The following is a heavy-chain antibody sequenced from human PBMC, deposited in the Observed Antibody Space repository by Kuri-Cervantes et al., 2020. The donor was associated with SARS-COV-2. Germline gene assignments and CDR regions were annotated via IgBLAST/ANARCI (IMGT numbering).Heavy chain of an antibody. CDR1: GFTFSSYA. V-gene: IGHV3-21*01. J-gene: IGHJ3*02. Sequence: GESLKISCAASGFTFSSYAMHWVRQAPGKGLEWVSSISSSSSYIYYADSVEGRFTISRDNAKNSLYLQMNSLRAEDTAVYYCARDLTDIVVVPAAPAGDAFDIWGQGTMVTVSS. CDR2: ISSSSSYI. CDR3: ARDLTDIVVVPAAPAGDAFDI. D-gene: IGHD2-2*01.